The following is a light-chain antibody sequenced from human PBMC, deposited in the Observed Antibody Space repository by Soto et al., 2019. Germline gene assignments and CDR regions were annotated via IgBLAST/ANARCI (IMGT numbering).Light chain of an antibody. Sequence: DIQMTQSPSSLSASVGDSVTITCRASQSISNYVNWYQHKLGRAPTLLIYAASVLQSGAPSRFSGSGSGTDFILTITSLQPEDFAIYYCHQTYSFPPTFGQGTKLDIK. CDR1: QSISNY. V-gene: IGKV1-39*01. CDR2: AAS. J-gene: IGKJ2*01. CDR3: HQTYSFPPT.